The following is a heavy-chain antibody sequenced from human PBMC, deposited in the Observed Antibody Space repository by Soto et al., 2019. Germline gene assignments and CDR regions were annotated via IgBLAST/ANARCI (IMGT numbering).Heavy chain of an antibody. CDR2: IKYDGAEK. Sequence: GGSLRLSCAASGFTVSSNYMSWVRQAPGKGLEWVASIKYDGAEKSYVDSVKGRFTISRDNPKNSVYLQMASLRAEDTAVYYCARDGVAPGLYFDHWGQGTPVTVSS. J-gene: IGHJ4*02. V-gene: IGHV3-7*05. CDR3: ARDGVAPGLYFDH. CDR1: GFTVSSNY. D-gene: IGHD3-10*01.